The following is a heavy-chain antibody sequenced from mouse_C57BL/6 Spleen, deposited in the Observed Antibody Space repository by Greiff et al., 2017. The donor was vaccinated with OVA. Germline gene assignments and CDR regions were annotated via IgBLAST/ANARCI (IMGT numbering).Heavy chain of an antibody. D-gene: IGHD1-1*01. CDR1: GFSLTSYG. J-gene: IGHJ4*01. V-gene: IGHV2-5*01. CDR3: ARVLFVTTVVADSMDY. Sequence: VKVVESGPGLVQPSQSLSITCTVSGFSLTSYGVHWVRQSPGKGLEWLGVIWRGGSTDYNAAFMSRLSITKANSKRQVFLTMNSLQSDDTSISYLARVLFVTTVVADSMDYWGQGTSVTVSS. CDR2: IWRGGST.